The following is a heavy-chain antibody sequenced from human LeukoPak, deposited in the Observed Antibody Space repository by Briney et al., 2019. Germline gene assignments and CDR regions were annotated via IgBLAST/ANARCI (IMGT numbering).Heavy chain of an antibody. J-gene: IGHJ3*02. D-gene: IGHD1-26*01. V-gene: IGHV1-24*01. Sequence: GASVKVSCKVSGYTLTELSMHWARQAPGKGLEWMGGFDPEDGETIYAQKFQGRVTMTEDTSTDTAYMELSSLRSEDTAVYYCATDTVGATPLSDAFDIWGQGTMVTVSS. CDR3: ATDTVGATPLSDAFDI. CDR1: GYTLTELS. CDR2: FDPEDGET.